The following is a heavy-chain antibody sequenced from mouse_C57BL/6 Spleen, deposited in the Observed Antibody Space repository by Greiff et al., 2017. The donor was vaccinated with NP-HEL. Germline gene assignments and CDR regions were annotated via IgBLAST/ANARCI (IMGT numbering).Heavy chain of an antibody. V-gene: IGHV5-4*01. Sequence: EVQVVESGGGLVKPGGSLKLSCAASGFTFSSYAMSWVRQTPEKRLEWVATISDGGSYTYYPDNVKGRFTISRDNAKNNLYLQMSHLKSEDTAMYYCARESKLNWYFDVWGTGTTVTVSS. J-gene: IGHJ1*03. CDR3: ARESKLNWYFDV. CDR1: GFTFSSYA. CDR2: ISDGGSYT. D-gene: IGHD1-3*01.